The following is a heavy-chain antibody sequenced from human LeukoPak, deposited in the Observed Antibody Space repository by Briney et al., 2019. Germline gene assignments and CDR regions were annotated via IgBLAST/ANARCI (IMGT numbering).Heavy chain of an antibody. V-gene: IGHV3-74*01. CDR1: GFTFSSYW. CDR2: INSDGSST. Sequence: GGSLRLSCAASGFTFSSYWMHWVRQAPGKGLVWVSRINSDGSSTSYADSVKGRFTISRDNAKNTLYLQMNSLRAEDTAVYYCAKDQIGGSSSWYVSSVFYYYYGMDVWGQGTTVTVSS. J-gene: IGHJ6*02. CDR3: AKDQIGGSSSWYVSSVFYYYYGMDV. D-gene: IGHD6-13*01.